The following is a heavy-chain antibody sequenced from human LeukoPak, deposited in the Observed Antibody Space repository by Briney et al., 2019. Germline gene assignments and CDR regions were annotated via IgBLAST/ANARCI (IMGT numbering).Heavy chain of an antibody. Sequence: ASVKVSCKASGYSFTTYGISWVRQAPGQGLEWMGWISADSGNANYAQKFQGSVTMTTDTSTSTAYMELRSLRSDDTAVYYCAREDMIARIPLFDYWGQGILVTVSS. D-gene: IGHD2-21*01. J-gene: IGHJ4*02. V-gene: IGHV1-18*01. CDR2: ISADSGNA. CDR3: AREDMIARIPLFDY. CDR1: GYSFTTYG.